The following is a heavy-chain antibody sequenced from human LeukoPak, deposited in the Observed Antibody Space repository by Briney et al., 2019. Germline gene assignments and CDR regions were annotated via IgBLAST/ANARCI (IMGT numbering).Heavy chain of an antibody. Sequence: SSETLSLTCTVSGASFSSSTYYWGWIRQPPGKGLEWIGSIYYSGSTYYNPSLKSRVTMSVDTSKNQFSLKLSSVTAADTAVYYCARHAGGVSATGTRPFDYWGQGTLVTVSS. CDR1: GASFSSSTYY. D-gene: IGHD6-13*01. CDR3: ARHAGGVSATGTRPFDY. CDR2: IYYSGST. V-gene: IGHV4-39*01. J-gene: IGHJ4*02.